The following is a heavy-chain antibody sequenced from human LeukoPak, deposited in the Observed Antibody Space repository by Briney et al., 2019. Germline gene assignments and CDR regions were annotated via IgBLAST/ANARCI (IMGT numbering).Heavy chain of an antibody. D-gene: IGHD2-2*01. Sequence: GGSLRLSFAGSRCAYSKKVKQRVRQVTGKGLEWVSSIGTTGDKYYADSVKGRFIISRDDAKNSLYLQMNSLRAGDTAVYFCARDSYLSVPAPKAQKARPLWRQGTTVTVSS. CDR1: RCAYSKKV. V-gene: IGHV3-13*04. CDR2: IGTTGDK. J-gene: IGHJ6*02. CDR3: ARDSYLSVPAPKAQKARPL.